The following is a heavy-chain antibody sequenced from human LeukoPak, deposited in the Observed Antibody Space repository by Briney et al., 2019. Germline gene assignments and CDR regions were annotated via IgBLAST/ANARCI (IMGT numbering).Heavy chain of an antibody. CDR2: IYYSGST. CDR1: GGSISSSSYY. CDR3: ASQISEQQLTRFDY. J-gene: IGHJ4*01. D-gene: IGHD6-13*01. V-gene: IGHV4-39*01. Sequence: KPSETLSLTCTVSGGSISSSSYYWGWIRQPPGKGLEWIGSIYYSGSTYYNPSLKSRVTISVDTSKNQFSLKLSSVTAADTAVYYCASQISEQQLTRFDYWGHGTLVTVSS.